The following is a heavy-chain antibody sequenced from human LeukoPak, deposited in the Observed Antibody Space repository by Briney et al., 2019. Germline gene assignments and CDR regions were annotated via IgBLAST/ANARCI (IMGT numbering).Heavy chain of an antibody. J-gene: IGHJ3*02. D-gene: IGHD3-22*01. V-gene: IGHV1-8*03. CDR3: ARATYDYDSSGYPHDAFDI. Sequence: GASVKVCCKASGYTFTSYDINWVRQATGQGLEWMGWMNPNSGNTGYAQKFQGRVTITRNTSISTAYMELSSLRSEDTAVYYCARATYDYDSSGYPHDAFDIRGQGTMVTASS. CDR2: MNPNSGNT. CDR1: GYTFTSYD.